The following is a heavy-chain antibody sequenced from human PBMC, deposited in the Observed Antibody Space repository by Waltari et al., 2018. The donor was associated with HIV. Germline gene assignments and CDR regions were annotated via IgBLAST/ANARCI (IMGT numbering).Heavy chain of an antibody. CDR2: ISSSSGHM. CDR3: ASRSSGRVAYGLDV. CDR1: GFICRSDG. D-gene: IGHD6-19*01. Sequence: EVQLVESGGGLVKPGGSLSLSCAGSGFICRSDGLNWVRQAPGKGLEWVAYISSSSGHMKYADSVKGRFTISRDNAKNSLYLQINSLRAEDTAVYYCASRSSGRVAYGLDVWGQGTTVIVSS. V-gene: IGHV3-21*01. J-gene: IGHJ6*02.